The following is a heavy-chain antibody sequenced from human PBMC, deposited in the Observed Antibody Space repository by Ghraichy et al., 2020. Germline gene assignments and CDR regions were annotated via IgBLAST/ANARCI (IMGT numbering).Heavy chain of an antibody. CDR3: AKDEAASTDGMDV. D-gene: IGHD6-13*01. V-gene: IGHV3-30*18. CDR1: GFTFRGYG. CDR2: ISNDGNKK. Sequence: GGYLRLSCEGSGFTFRGYGMHWVRQAPGRGLECVAFISNDGNKKYYGDSVKGRFSISRDNGKNTLYLQMNSLRPEDTALYSCAKDEAASTDGMDVWGQGTTVTVSS. J-gene: IGHJ6*02.